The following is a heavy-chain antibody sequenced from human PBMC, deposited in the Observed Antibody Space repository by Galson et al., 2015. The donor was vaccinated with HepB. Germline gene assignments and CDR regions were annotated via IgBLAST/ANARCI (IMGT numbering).Heavy chain of an antibody. D-gene: IGHD2-15*01. J-gene: IGHJ4*02. V-gene: IGHV4-59*04. CDR1: GASISSYY. CDR2: LYYSGSS. Sequence: ETLSLTCTVSGASISSYYWSWTRQPPGRGLEWIVTLYYSGSSYYNPSLNSRVTTSVDTSRNQFSLRRSSVTASDMAMYYCVSRPGGASCQGPFDYWGQGALVTVSS. CDR3: VSRPGGASCQGPFDY.